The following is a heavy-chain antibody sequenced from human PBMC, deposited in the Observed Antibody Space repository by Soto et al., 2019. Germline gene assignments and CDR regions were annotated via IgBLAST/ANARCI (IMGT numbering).Heavy chain of an antibody. CDR2: IRTNNGNT. D-gene: IGHD1-1*01. CDR1: GYTFTDYS. CDR3: ARDTTENRPGVYFDL. J-gene: IGHJ2*01. Sequence: VQLVQSGAEVKNPGASVKVSCKASGYTFTDYSISWVRQAPGLGLEWMGWIRTNNGNTKNAQSLQGRVTMTADTSTKTAYMELRSLRSDDTAVYYCARDTTENRPGVYFDLWGGGNLATLSS. V-gene: IGHV1-18*04.